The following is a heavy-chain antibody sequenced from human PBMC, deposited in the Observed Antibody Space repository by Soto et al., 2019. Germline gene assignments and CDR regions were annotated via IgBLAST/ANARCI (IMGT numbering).Heavy chain of an antibody. CDR2: IYYSGST. D-gene: IGHD3-22*01. Sequence: PSETLSLTCTVSGGSISSGGYYWSWIRQHPGKGLEWIGYIYYSGSTYYNPSLKSRVTISVDTSKNQFSLKLSSVTAADTAVYYCARTSYDSSGTAADPWGQGTQVTVSS. V-gene: IGHV4-31*03. J-gene: IGHJ5*02. CDR1: GGSISSGGYY. CDR3: ARTSYDSSGTAADP.